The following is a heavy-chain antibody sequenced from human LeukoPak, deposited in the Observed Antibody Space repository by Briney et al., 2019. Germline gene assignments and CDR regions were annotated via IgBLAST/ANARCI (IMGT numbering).Heavy chain of an antibody. J-gene: IGHJ4*02. CDR2: IYTGGDT. CDR3: TKGLWAGVSAARD. Sequence: PGGSLRLSCAASGFTVSSNYMSWVRQAPGKGLEWVSGIYTGGDTYYADSVKDRFTISRDNSKNTLHLQMNSLRAEDTAVYYCTKGLWAGVSAARDWGQGTLVTVSS. D-gene: IGHD3-10*01. CDR1: GFTVSSNY. V-gene: IGHV3-66*01.